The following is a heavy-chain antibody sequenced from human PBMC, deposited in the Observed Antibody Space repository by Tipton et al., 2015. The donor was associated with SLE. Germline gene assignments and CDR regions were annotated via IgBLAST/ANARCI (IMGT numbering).Heavy chain of an antibody. CDR2: IYTSGST. CDR3: VRELDTFEV. Sequence: TLSLTCTVSGGSFGSGGYYWTWVRQSAGKGLEFIGRIYTSGSTNYDPSLESRVTISVDTSKNQFYLRLTSVTAADTAVYYCVRELDTFEVWGPGTLVTVSS. J-gene: IGHJ3*01. V-gene: IGHV4-61*02. CDR1: GGSFGSGGYY.